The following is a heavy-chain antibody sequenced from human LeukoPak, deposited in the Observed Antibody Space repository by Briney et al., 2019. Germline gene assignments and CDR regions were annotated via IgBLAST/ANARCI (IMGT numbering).Heavy chain of an antibody. J-gene: IGHJ4*02. V-gene: IGHV3-53*01. CDR3: ARGPYLSEFDY. CDR2: IYSGGST. CDR1: GFTVSSNY. D-gene: IGHD1-14*01. Sequence: PGGSLRLSCAASGFTVSSNYMSWVRQAPVKGLEWVSVIYSGGSTYYADSVKGRFTISRDNSKNTLYLQMNSLRAEDTAVYYCARGPYLSEFDYWGQGTLVTVSS.